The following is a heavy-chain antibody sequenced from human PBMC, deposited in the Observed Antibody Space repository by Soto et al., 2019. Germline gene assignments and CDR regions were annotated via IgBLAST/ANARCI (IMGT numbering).Heavy chain of an antibody. V-gene: IGHV1-3*01. CDR1: GYSFTSYA. Sequence: QVQLVQSGAEVKKPGASVKVSCKASGYSFTSYAIYWVRQAPGQRLEWMGWIYAGNGNTKYSQKLQGRVTFTGDTSASTAHMELSSLRSEDTAVYFCARGVENIVVVLDVFGYYGMDVWGQGTTVTVSS. CDR2: IYAGNGNT. J-gene: IGHJ6*02. D-gene: IGHD2-2*01. CDR3: ARGVENIVVVLDVFGYYGMDV.